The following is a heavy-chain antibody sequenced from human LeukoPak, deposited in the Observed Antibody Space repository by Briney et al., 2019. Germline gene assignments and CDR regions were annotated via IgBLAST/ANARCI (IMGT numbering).Heavy chain of an antibody. CDR2: IWYDGSNK. Sequence: PGRSLRLSCAASGFTFSSYGMHWVRQAPGKGLEWVAVIWYDGSNKYYADSVKGRFTISRDNSKNTLYLQMSSLRVEDTAVYYCARDSNTDWYFDLWGRGTLVTVSS. CDR3: ARDSNTDWYFDL. D-gene: IGHD2-8*02. V-gene: IGHV3-33*01. CDR1: GFTFSSYG. J-gene: IGHJ2*01.